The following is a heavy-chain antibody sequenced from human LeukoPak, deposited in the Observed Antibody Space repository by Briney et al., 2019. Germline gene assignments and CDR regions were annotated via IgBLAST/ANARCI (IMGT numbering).Heavy chain of an antibody. J-gene: IGHJ4*02. V-gene: IGHV4-59*01. Sequence: NPSETLSLTCTVSGGSISSYYWSWIRQPPGKGLEWIGYIYDSGSTNYNPSLKSRVTISVDTSKNQFSLKLRSVTAADTAVYYCARDSSGWYGQIDYWGQGTLVTVSS. CDR3: ARDSSGWYGQIDY. D-gene: IGHD6-19*01. CDR1: GGSISSYY. CDR2: IYDSGST.